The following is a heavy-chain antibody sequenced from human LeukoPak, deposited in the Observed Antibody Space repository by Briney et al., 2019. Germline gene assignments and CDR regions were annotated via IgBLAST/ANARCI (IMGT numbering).Heavy chain of an antibody. CDR1: GFTFSSYG. V-gene: IGHV3-30*02. Sequence: GGSLRLSCAASGFTFSSYGMHWVRQAPGKGLEWVAFIRYDGSNKYYADSVKGRFTISRDNSKNTPYLQMNSLRAEDTAVYYCAKDQDSSSWYVPYYYYYYMDVWGKGTTVTISS. D-gene: IGHD6-13*01. CDR3: AKDQDSSSWYVPYYYYYYMDV. J-gene: IGHJ6*03. CDR2: IRYDGSNK.